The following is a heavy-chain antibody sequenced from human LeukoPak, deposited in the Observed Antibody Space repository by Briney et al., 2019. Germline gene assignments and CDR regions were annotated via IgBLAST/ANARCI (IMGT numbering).Heavy chain of an antibody. V-gene: IGHV3-15*01. CDR2: IKGKAEGGTT. J-gene: IGHJ4*02. CDR1: GFTFSNAC. Sequence: PGGSLILSCAASGFTFSNACMSWVRQAPGKGLEWVGHIKGKAEGGTTDYAAPVQGRFTISRDDSKNTLYLQMNSLKTEDTAVYYCTTGTWIQLWLADYWGQGTLVTVSS. D-gene: IGHD5-18*01. CDR3: TTGTWIQLWLADY.